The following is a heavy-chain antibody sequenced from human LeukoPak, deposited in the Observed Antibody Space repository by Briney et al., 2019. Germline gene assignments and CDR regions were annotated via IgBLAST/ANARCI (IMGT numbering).Heavy chain of an antibody. J-gene: IGHJ3*02. CDR3: TRRYNYDSSGYYYVRDAFDI. CDR2: IRSKAYGGTT. D-gene: IGHD3-22*01. V-gene: IGHV3-49*04. CDR1: GFTFGDYA. Sequence: GGSLRLSCTASGFTFGDYAMTWVRQAPGKGLEWVGFIRSKAYGGTTKNAASVKGRFTISRDDSRSIAYLQMNSLKTEDTAVYYCTRRYNYDSSGYYYVRDAFDIWGQGTMVTVSS.